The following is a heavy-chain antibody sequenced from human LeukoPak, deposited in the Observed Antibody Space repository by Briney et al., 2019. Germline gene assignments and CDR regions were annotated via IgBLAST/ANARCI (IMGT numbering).Heavy chain of an antibody. CDR3: ARDFGDYYGSGSYYLY. CDR1: GFTINSYA. CDR2: ISYDGSNT. J-gene: IGHJ4*02. D-gene: IGHD3-10*01. V-gene: IGHV3-30*04. Sequence: GGSLRLSCGGSGFTINSYAMHWVCHAPGKGLDLVAVISYDGSNTYYAESVKGRFTIPRHNSENTLYLQKTGLRAEDTPVYYCARDFGDYYGSGSYYLYWGQGTLVTVSS.